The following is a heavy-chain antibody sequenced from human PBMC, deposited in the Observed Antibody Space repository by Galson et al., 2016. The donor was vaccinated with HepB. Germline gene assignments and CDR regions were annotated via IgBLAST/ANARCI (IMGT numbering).Heavy chain of an antibody. Sequence: SLRLSCAASGFTFSEYGMHWVRQAPGKGLEWVAVILSDGSNRHYSDSVKGRFTISRDNSENTLYLQINSLRAEDTAVYYCAREFIAAEYYFDYWGQGALVTVSS. CDR3: AREFIAAEYYFDY. J-gene: IGHJ4*02. CDR2: ILSDGSNR. CDR1: GFTFSEYG. D-gene: IGHD6-13*01. V-gene: IGHV3-33*01.